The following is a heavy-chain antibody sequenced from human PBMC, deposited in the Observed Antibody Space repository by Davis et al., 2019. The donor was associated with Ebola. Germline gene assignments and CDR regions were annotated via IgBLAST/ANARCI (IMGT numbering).Heavy chain of an antibody. CDR2: ISGSATST. D-gene: IGHD1-26*01. Sequence: PGGSLRLSCAASGFTFSSYAMSWVRQAPGKRLEWVSTISGSATSTYYADSLKGRFTVSRDNSKNTVYLQMYSLRAEDTAIYYCAKSPWSGSFDYWGQGAPVTVSS. CDR1: GFTFSSYA. CDR3: AKSPWSGSFDY. V-gene: IGHV3-23*01. J-gene: IGHJ4*02.